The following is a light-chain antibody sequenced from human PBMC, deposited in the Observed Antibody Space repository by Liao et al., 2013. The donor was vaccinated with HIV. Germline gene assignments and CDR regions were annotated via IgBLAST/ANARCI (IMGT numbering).Light chain of an antibody. J-gene: IGLJ1*01. V-gene: IGLV3-1*01. Sequence: SYELTQPPSLSVSPGQTASITCSGDKLGDKYACWYQQRPGQSPVLVIYQDNQRPSGISERFSGTNSGNTATLTISGAQAMDEADYYCQVWDSNTEVFGTGTKVTVL. CDR3: QVWDSNTEV. CDR1: KLGDKY. CDR2: QDN.